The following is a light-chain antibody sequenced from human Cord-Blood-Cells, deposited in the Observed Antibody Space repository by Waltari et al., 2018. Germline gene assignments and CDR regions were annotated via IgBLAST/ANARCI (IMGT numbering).Light chain of an antibody. J-gene: IGKJ4*02. CDR1: QGISSW. V-gene: IGKV1-12*01. CDR2: AAS. Sequence: DVQMTQSPASVSASVAERVTITCRASQGISSWLAWYQQKPGKAPKHLRYAASNLQRGVPSRISGSGSGKDFTLTSSSLQPEDFTTFYCEQAKSIPPVTFGGGTKVEIK. CDR3: EQAKSIPPVT.